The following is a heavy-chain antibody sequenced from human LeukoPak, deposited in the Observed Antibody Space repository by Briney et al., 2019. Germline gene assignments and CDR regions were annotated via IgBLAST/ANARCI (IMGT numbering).Heavy chain of an antibody. CDR2: ITSSGSTR. Sequence: PGGSLRLSCAASGFTFSSYEMNWVRQAPGKGLEWVSYITSSGSTRYYGDSMKGRFTISRDNAKNSLYLQMNSLRAEDTAVYYWARDLDCSSISCYGLRGAFDSWGQGTMVTVST. D-gene: IGHD2-2*01. CDR3: ARDLDCSSISCYGLRGAFDS. V-gene: IGHV3-48*03. CDR1: GFTFSSYE. J-gene: IGHJ3*02.